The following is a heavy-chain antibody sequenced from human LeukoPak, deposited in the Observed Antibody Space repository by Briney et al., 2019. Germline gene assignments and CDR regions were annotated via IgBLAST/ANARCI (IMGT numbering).Heavy chain of an antibody. J-gene: IGHJ4*02. Sequence: GGSLRLSCGASGFTFSGYSMNWVRQAPGKGLEWVAFIRYDGSNKYYADSVKGRFTISRDNSKNTLYLQMNSLRAEDTAVYYCAKDRLWFGEILSQFDYWGQGTLVTVSS. CDR3: AKDRLWFGEILSQFDY. D-gene: IGHD3-10*01. CDR1: GFTFSGYS. V-gene: IGHV3-30*02. CDR2: IRYDGSNK.